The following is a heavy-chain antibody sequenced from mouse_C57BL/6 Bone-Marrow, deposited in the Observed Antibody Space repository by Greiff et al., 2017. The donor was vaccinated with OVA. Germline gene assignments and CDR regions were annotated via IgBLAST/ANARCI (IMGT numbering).Heavy chain of an antibody. CDR1: GYTFTSYW. CDR3: AREGGYGNSNYFDY. Sequence: VQLQQPGAELVMPGASVKLSCKASGYTFTSYWMHWVKQRPGQGLEWIGEIDPSDSYTNYNQKFKGKSTLTVDKSSSTAYMQLSSLTSEDSAVYYCAREGGYGNSNYFDYWGQGTTLTVSS. CDR2: IDPSDSYT. J-gene: IGHJ2*01. D-gene: IGHD2-1*01. V-gene: IGHV1-69*01.